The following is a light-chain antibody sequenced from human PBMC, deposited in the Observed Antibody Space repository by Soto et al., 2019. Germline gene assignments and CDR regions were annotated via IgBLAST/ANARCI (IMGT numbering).Light chain of an antibody. CDR2: GAS. J-gene: IGKJ1*01. CDR3: HQYGSTPPT. Sequence: EIVLTQSPGTLSLSPGERPTLSCRASESVKNTLLAWYQRKPGQAPRLLIYGASYRATEIPYRFSGSGSGTDFTLTIARLEAEDFAVYICHQYGSTPPTFGLGTKVEI. V-gene: IGKV3-20*01. CDR1: ESVKNTL.